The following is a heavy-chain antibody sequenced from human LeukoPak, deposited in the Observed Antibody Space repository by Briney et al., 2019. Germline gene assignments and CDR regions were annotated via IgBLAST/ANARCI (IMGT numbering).Heavy chain of an antibody. CDR2: ISSSSSYI. CDR1: GFTFSIYS. CDR3: ARVGGIVADY. V-gene: IGHV3-21*01. Sequence: GGSLRLSCAASGFTFSIYSMNWVRQAPGKGLEWVSSISSSSSYIYYADSVKGRFTISRDNAKNSLYLQMNSLRAEDTAVYYCARVGGIVADYWGQGTLVTVSS. J-gene: IGHJ4*02. D-gene: IGHD5-12*01.